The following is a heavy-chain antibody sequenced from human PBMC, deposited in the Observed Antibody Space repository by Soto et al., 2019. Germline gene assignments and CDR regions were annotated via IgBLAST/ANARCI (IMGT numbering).Heavy chain of an antibody. CDR3: ARSEGSWSYPTLYYGMDV. J-gene: IGHJ6*02. CDR1: GGTFSSYA. V-gene: IGHV1-69*01. D-gene: IGHD3-10*01. CDR2: IIPIFGTA. Sequence: QVQLVQSGAEVKKPGSSVKVSCKASGGTFSSYAISWVRQAPGQGLEWMGGIIPIFGTANYAQKFQGRVTITADESTSTAYMELSSLRSEDTAVYYCARSEGSWSYPTLYYGMDVWGQGTTVTVSS.